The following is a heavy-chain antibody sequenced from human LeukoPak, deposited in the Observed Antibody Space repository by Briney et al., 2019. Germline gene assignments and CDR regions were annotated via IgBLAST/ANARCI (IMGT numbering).Heavy chain of an antibody. CDR3: ARDPTNTSGRYAYFDF. Sequence: ASVKVSCKASGYTFNHHGISWVRQAPGQGLERMGWVSCFNGDTHYAQKFQGRVTMTRDTSTTTAYMELRSLRSDDTALYYCARDPTNTSGRYAYFDFWGQGTLVTVSS. CDR1: GYTFNHHG. D-gene: IGHD6-19*01. J-gene: IGHJ4*02. V-gene: IGHV1-18*01. CDR2: VSCFNGDT.